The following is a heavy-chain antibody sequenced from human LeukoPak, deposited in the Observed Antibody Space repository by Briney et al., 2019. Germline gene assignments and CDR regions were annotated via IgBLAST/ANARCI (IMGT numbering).Heavy chain of an antibody. Sequence: PGGSLRLSCVASGFTFNSYGMSWVRQAPGKGLEWVSTISGSNDNTNYADSVKGRFTFSRDSSKNTVYLQMNSLSAEDTAIYYCAKLDDYNSYFDYWGQGTLVAVSS. CDR1: GFTFNSYG. CDR3: AKLDDYNSYFDY. D-gene: IGHD5-24*01. CDR2: ISGSNDNT. V-gene: IGHV3-23*01. J-gene: IGHJ4*02.